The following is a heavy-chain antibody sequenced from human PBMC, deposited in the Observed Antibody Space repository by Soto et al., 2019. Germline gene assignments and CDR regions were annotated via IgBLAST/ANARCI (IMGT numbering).Heavy chain of an antibody. V-gene: IGHV4-59*08. J-gene: IGHJ6*03. D-gene: IGHD3-3*01. CDR1: GGSISSYF. CDR3: ARLLRGTRGFYYYYHMDV. Sequence: PSETLSLTCTVSGGSISSYFWSWIRQPPGKGLEWIGYVSYSGSTNYNPSLKSRVTISGDTSKNQFSLKLNSVTAADTAVYYYARLLRGTRGFYYYYHMDVWGKGTTVT. CDR2: VSYSGST.